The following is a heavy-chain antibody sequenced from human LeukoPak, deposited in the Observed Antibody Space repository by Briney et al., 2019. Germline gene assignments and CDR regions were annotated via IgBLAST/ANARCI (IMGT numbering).Heavy chain of an antibody. CDR1: GFTFSDYY. D-gene: IGHD3-22*01. CDR3: ARQVRNWFDP. CDR2: ISSSGSTI. V-gene: IGHV3-11*04. Sequence: SGGSLRLSCAASGFTFSDYYVSWIRQAPGEGLEWVSYISSSGSTIYYADSVKGRFTISRDNAKNSLYLQMNSLRAEDTAVYYCARQVRNWFDPWGQGTLVTVSS. J-gene: IGHJ5*02.